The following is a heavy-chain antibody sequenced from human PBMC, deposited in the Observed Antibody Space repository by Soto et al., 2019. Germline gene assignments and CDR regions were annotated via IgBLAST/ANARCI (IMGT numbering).Heavy chain of an antibody. D-gene: IGHD3-22*01. CDR1: GYTFTSYA. J-gene: IGHJ4*02. V-gene: IGHV1-3*01. CDR3: VRDRLSSGYYYRFDY. Sequence: ASVKVSCKASGYTFTSYAMHWVRQAPGQRLEWMGWINAGNGNTKYSQKFQGRVTITRDTSASTAYMELSSLRSEDTAVYYCVRDRLSSGYYYRFDYWGQGTLVTVSS. CDR2: INAGNGNT.